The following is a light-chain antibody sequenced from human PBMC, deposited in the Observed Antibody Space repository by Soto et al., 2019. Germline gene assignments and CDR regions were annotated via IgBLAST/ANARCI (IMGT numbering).Light chain of an antibody. Sequence: DIQMTQSPSSLSASVGDRVTITCRASQSISTYLIWYQQKPGKAPKLLIYATSSLQSGVPSRFSGSGSGTEFTLTISSLQPEDFATYFCLQHNNYPPTFGQGTKVDI. CDR2: ATS. J-gene: IGKJ1*01. CDR3: LQHNNYPPT. V-gene: IGKV1-17*01. CDR1: QSISTY.